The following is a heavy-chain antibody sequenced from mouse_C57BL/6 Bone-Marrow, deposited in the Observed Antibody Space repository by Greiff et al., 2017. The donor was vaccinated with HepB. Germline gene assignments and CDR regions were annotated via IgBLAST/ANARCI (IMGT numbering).Heavy chain of an antibody. V-gene: IGHV1-69*01. J-gene: IGHJ2*01. CDR2: IDPSDSYT. D-gene: IGHD1-1*01. Sequence: VQLQQPGAELVMPGASVKLSCKASGYTFTSYWMHWVKQRPGQGLEWIGEIDPSDSYTNYNQKFKGKSTLTVDKSSSTAYMQLSSLTSEDSAVYYCAREDTTVVADFDYWGQGTTLTVSS. CDR3: AREDTTVVADFDY. CDR1: GYTFTSYW.